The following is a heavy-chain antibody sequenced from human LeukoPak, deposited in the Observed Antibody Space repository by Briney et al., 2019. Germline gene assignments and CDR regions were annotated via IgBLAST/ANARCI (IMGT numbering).Heavy chain of an antibody. D-gene: IGHD6-13*01. CDR1: GYSFTSYW. CDR3: ARTIAAAGHWTFDY. CDR2: IYPGDSDT. Sequence: GESLKISCRGSGYSFTSYWIGWVRQMPGKGLEWRGIIYPGDSDTRYSPSFQGQVTISADKSISTAYLQWSSLKASDTAMYYCARTIAAAGHWTFDYWGQGTLVTVSS. J-gene: IGHJ4*02. V-gene: IGHV5-51*01.